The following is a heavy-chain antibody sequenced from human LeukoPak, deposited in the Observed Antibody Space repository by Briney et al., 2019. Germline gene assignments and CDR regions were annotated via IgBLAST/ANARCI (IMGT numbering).Heavy chain of an antibody. Sequence: GGSLRLSCAASGFTLSSFGMNWVRQAPGKGLEWVSSISSSSTYIYYADSVKGRFTISRDNAKNSLYLQMNSLRAEDTAVYYCARALNDYVWGSSYYGMDVWGQGTTVTVSS. J-gene: IGHJ6*02. CDR1: GFTLSSFG. V-gene: IGHV3-21*04. CDR2: ISSSSTYI. D-gene: IGHD3-16*01. CDR3: ARALNDYVWGSSYYGMDV.